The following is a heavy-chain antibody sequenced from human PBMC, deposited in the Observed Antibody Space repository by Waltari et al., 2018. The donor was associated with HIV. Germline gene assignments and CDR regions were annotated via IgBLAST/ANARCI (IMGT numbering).Heavy chain of an antibody. CDR1: GNPLTVYY. V-gene: IGHV1-46*01. CDR2: IFPSGSGT. Sequence: QVELVQSGAEGKQPGDSVKISCKTCGNPLTVYYMHWVRQAPGQGLEWVGMIFPSGSGTEDAGHFRDRLSLTMDTSTGTVYMELSNLRPDDTAVYFCVRAGLEDRLQFLDMWGQGTPVSVAS. D-gene: IGHD2-21*02. J-gene: IGHJ4*02. CDR3: VRAGLEDRLQFLDM.